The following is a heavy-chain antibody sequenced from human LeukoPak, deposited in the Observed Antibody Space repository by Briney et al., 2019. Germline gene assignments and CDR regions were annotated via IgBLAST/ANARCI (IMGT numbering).Heavy chain of an antibody. Sequence: PGGSLRLSCAASGFTFSSYTMNWVRQAPGKGLEWVSYISSSSSTIYYADSVKGRFTVSRDNAKNSLYLQMNSLRAEDTAVYCCARLTRYAGDPWGQGTLVIVSS. J-gene: IGHJ5*02. CDR1: GFTFSSYT. V-gene: IGHV3-48*04. D-gene: IGHD3-9*01. CDR2: ISSSSSTI. CDR3: ARLTRYAGDP.